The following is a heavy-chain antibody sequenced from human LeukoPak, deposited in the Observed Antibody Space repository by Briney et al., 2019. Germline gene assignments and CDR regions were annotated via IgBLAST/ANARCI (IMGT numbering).Heavy chain of an antibody. V-gene: IGHV1-2*02. D-gene: IGHD1-14*01. Sequence: ASVKVSCKASGYTFTGYYMHWVRQAPGQGLEWMGWINPKTGGTSYAQKFQGRVTMTRDTSTSTVNMELRRLTSDDTAVYYCARATAENDHWGQGTLVTVSS. CDR2: INPKTGGT. CDR1: GYTFTGYY. J-gene: IGHJ4*02. CDR3: ARATAENDH.